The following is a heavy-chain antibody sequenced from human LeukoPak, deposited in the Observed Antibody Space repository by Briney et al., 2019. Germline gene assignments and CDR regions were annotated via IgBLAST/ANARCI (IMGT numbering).Heavy chain of an antibody. CDR3: ARDHIVVVPAAIPVGWFDP. D-gene: IGHD2-2*02. CDR2: INTNTGNP. Sequence: GASVKVSCKASGYTFTSYAMNWVRQAPGQGLEWMGWINTNTGNPTYAQGFTGRFVFSLDTSVSTAYLQISSLKAEDTAVYYCARDHIVVVPAAIPVGWFDPWGQGTLVTVSS. CDR1: GYTFTSYA. V-gene: IGHV7-4-1*02. J-gene: IGHJ5*02.